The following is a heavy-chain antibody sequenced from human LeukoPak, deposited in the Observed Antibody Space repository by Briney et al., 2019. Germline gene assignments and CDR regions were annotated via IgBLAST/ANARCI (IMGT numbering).Heavy chain of an antibody. CDR2: ISGSGGST. CDR3: AKVGVQEDTAMDFDY. CDR1: GCTFSSYA. J-gene: IGHJ4*02. V-gene: IGHV3-23*01. D-gene: IGHD5-18*01. Sequence: PGGSLRLSCAASGCTFSSYAMSWVRQAPGKGLEWVSAISGSGGSTYYADSVKGRFTISRDNSKNTLYLQMNSMRAEDTAVYYCAKVGVQEDTAMDFDYWGQGTLVTASS.